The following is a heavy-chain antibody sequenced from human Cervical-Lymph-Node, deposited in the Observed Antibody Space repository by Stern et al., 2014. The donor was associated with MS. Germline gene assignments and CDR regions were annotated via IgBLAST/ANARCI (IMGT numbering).Heavy chain of an antibody. J-gene: IGHJ5*02. CDR2: IIPIFGTA. Sequence: VQLVQSGAEVKKPGSSVKVSCKASGSTFSSYAISWVRQAPGQGLEWMGGIIPIFGTANYAQKFQGRVTITADESTSTAYMELSSLRSEDTAVYYCARSRQLVILNWFDPWGQGTLVTVSS. D-gene: IGHD6-6*01. CDR1: GSTFSSYA. CDR3: ARSRQLVILNWFDP. V-gene: IGHV1-69*01.